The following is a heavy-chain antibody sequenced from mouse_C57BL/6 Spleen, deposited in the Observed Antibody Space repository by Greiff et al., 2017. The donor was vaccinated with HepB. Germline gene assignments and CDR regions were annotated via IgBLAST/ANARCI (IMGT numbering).Heavy chain of an antibody. CDR3: ARPGKGGFAY. Sequence: QVQLKQPGAELVKPGASVKLSCKASGYTFTSYWMHWVKQRPGQGLEWIGMIHPNSGSTNYTEKFKSKATLTVDKSSSTAYMQLSSLTSEDSAVYYCARPGKGGFAYWGQGTLVTVSA. CDR1: GYTFTSYW. CDR2: IHPNSGST. D-gene: IGHD1-3*01. J-gene: IGHJ3*01. V-gene: IGHV1-64*01.